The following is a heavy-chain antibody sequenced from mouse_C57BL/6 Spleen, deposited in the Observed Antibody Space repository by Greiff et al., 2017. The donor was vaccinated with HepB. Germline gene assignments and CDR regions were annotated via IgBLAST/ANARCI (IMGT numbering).Heavy chain of an antibody. Sequence: VQLQQSGPGLVKPSQSLSLTCSVTGYSITSGYYWNWIRQFPGNKLEWMGYISYDGSNNYNPSLKNRISITRDTSKNQFFLKLNSVTTEDTATYYCAILNWFAYWGQGTLVTVSA. CDR3: AILNWFAY. V-gene: IGHV3-6*01. CDR1: GYSITSGYY. J-gene: IGHJ3*01. CDR2: ISYDGSN.